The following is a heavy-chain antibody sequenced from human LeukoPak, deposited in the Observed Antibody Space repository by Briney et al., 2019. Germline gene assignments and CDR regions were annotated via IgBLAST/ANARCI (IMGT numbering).Heavy chain of an antibody. J-gene: IGHJ4*02. CDR3: ARVERIAAAY. Sequence: PSETLSLTCAVSDVSFSGYYWSWIRQPPGKGLEWIGEINHSGSTNYNPSLKSRVTISVDTSKNQFSLNLRSVTAADTAVYYCARVERIAAAYWGQGTLVTVSS. CDR1: DVSFSGYY. V-gene: IGHV4-34*01. D-gene: IGHD6-13*01. CDR2: INHSGST.